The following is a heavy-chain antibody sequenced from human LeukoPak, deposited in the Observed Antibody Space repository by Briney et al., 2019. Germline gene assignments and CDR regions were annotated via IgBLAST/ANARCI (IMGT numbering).Heavy chain of an antibody. CDR1: GYTFTSYD. D-gene: IGHD3-16*02. J-gene: IGHJ4*02. Sequence: ASVKVSCKASGYTFTSYDINWVRQATGQGLEWMGWMNPNSGNTGYAQKFQGRVTMTRNTSISTAYMELSSLRSEDTAVYHCARGRYDYVWGSYRYTELGYWGQGTLVTVSS. CDR2: MNPNSGNT. CDR3: ARGRYDYVWGSYRYTELGY. V-gene: IGHV1-8*01.